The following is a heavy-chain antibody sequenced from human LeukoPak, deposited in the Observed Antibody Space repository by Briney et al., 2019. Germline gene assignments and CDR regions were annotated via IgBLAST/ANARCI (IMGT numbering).Heavy chain of an antibody. J-gene: IGHJ4*02. V-gene: IGHV3-7*01. Sequence: GGSLRLSCAASGFTFGNYWMSWVRQAPGKGLEWVANIKVDGSDKNYVDSVKGRFTISRDNAKNSLYLQMNSLRAEDTAVYYCARDLPGKNYYDSSGLFDYWGQGTLVTVSS. D-gene: IGHD3-22*01. CDR3: ARDLPGKNYYDSSGLFDY. CDR1: GFTFGNYW. CDR2: IKVDGSDK.